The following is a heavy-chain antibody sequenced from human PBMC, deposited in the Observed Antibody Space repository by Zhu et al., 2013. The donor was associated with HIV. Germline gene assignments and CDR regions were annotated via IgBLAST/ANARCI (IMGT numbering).Heavy chain of an antibody. J-gene: IGHJ6*03. Sequence: QMQLQESGPGLVKPSETLSLTCTVSGGSVSSGNSYWSWIRQPPGKGLEWIGFISYSGSTKYNPSLKSRITISMVTPKNQFSLKLTSVTAADTAVYYCARGHDYDRSGYYYDYYYYMDVWGKGTTVTVSS. CDR1: GGSVSSGNSY. CDR3: ARGHDYDRSGYYYDYYYYMDV. V-gene: IGHV4-61*01. D-gene: IGHD3-22*01. CDR2: ISYSGST.